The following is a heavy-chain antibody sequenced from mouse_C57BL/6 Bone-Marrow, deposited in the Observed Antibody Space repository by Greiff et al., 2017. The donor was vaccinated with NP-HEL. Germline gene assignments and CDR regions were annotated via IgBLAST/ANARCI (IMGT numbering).Heavy chain of an antibody. V-gene: IGHV5-9-1*02. J-gene: IGHJ1*03. CDR1: GFTFSSYA. CDR2: ISSGGDYI. D-gene: IGHD1-1*01. CDR3: TRDQVITTVVAWYFDV. Sequence: EVQLQESGEGLVKPGGSLKLSCAASGFTFSSYAMSWVRQTPEKRLEWVAYISSGGDYIYYADTVKGRFTISRDNARNTLYLQMSSLKSEDTAMYYCTRDQVITTVVAWYFDVWGTGTTVTVSS.